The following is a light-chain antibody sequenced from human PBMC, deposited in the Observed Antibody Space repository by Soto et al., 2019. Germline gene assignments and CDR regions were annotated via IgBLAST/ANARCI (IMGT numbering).Light chain of an antibody. CDR3: SSWRTATNPYV. Sequence: QSVLTQPASVSGSPGQSITISCTGTSSDVGGYNFVSWYQQHPGKAPKLLIFDVNNRPSGVSNRFAGSKSGNTASLTISGLQAEDEADYYCSSWRTATNPYVFGTGTKVTVL. J-gene: IGLJ1*01. CDR2: DVN. V-gene: IGLV2-14*01. CDR1: SSDVGGYNF.